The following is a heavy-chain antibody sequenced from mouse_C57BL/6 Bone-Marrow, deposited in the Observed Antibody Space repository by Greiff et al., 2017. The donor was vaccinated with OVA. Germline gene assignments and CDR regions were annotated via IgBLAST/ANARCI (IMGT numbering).Heavy chain of an antibody. CDR1: GFTFSSYA. CDR2: ISDGGSYT. CDR3: ARDGYYIAY. V-gene: IGHV5-4*03. Sequence: EVMLVESGGGLVKPGGSLKLSCAASGFTFSSYAMSWVRQTPEKRLEWVATISDGGSYTYYPDNVKGRFTISRDNAKNNLYLQMSHLKSEDTAMYYCARDGYYIAYWGQGTLVTVSA. J-gene: IGHJ3*01. D-gene: IGHD2-3*01.